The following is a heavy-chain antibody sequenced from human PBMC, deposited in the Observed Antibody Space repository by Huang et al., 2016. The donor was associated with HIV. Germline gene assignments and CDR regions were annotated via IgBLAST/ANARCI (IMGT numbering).Heavy chain of an antibody. D-gene: IGHD1-7*01. Sequence: VESGGRLVQPGGSLRLSCVGSTFRFGAYWLSWVRQSTGKGLEWVAKIKQDESEKYYVDSVKGRFNISRDNAKKVLLLEMNNVRVEDTATYYCATKTAAMDIWGQGTTVTVS. V-gene: IGHV3-7*01. CDR2: IKQDESEK. J-gene: IGHJ6*02. CDR1: TFRFGAYW. CDR3: ATKTAAMDI.